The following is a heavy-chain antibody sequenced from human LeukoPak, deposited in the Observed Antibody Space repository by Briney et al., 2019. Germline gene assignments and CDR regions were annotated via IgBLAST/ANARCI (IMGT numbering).Heavy chain of an antibody. CDR2: INHSGST. D-gene: IGHD2-2*02. J-gene: IGHJ4*02. V-gene: IGHV4-34*01. CDR1: GGSFSGYY. CDR3: ARGRGYCSSTSCYRAYGSVYYFDY. Sequence: SETLSLTCAVYGGSFSGYYWSWIRQPPGKGLEWIGEINHSGSTNYNPSLKSRVTISLDPSNNQFSLKLSSLTAADTAVYYCARGRGYCSSTSCYRAYGSVYYFDYWGQGTLVTVSS.